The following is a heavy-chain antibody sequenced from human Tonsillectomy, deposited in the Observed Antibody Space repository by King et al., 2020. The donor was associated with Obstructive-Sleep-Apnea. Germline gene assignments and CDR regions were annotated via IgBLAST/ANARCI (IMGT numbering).Heavy chain of an antibody. Sequence: VQLVESGGGLVQPGGSLRLSCAASGFTFSSYWMSWVRQAPGKGLEWVSNIKQDGSEKYYVDSVKGRFTISRDNAKNSLYLQMNSLRAEDTAVYYCARTSPYDSSGYYYAYYGMDVWGQGTTVTVSS. V-gene: IGHV3-7*03. D-gene: IGHD3-22*01. CDR3: ARTSPYDSSGYYYAYYGMDV. CDR1: GFTFSSYW. CDR2: IKQDGSEK. J-gene: IGHJ6*02.